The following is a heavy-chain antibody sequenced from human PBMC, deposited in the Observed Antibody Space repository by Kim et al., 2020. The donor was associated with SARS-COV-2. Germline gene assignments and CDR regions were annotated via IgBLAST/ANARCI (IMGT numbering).Heavy chain of an antibody. D-gene: IGHD2-15*01. V-gene: IGHV3-23*01. Sequence: DDSVKGRFTLSRNNSKHTLYLQMNSLRAADTAVYYCAKCLSVVVAAPFDYWGQGTLVTVSS. J-gene: IGHJ4*02. CDR3: AKCLSVVVAAPFDY.